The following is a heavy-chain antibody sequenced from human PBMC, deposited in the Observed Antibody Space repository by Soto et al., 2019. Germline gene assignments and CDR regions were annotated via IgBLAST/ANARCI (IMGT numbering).Heavy chain of an antibody. J-gene: IGHJ4*02. Sequence: EVLLVESGGGVVQPGGSLKLSCAASGFVFKDSSIHWVRQASGKGLEWVGRIRDRAYNYATAYTASVKGRFTVSRDDSNTTAYLQMASLNTEDTAIYYCTRLISAAQDYWGQGTLVTVSS. CDR2: IRDRAYNYAT. D-gene: IGHD3-10*01. V-gene: IGHV3-73*01. CDR1: GFVFKDSS. CDR3: TRLISAAQDY.